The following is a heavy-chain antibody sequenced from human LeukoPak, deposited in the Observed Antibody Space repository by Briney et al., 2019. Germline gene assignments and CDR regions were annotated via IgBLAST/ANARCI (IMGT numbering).Heavy chain of an antibody. CDR2: INPNSGGT. Sequence: ASVKVSCKASGYTFTGYYMHWVRQAPGQGLEWMGWINPNSGGTDYAQKFQGRVTMTRDTSISTAYMELSRLRSDDTAVYYCARGGFRYSSLSFFDYWGQGTLVTVSS. CDR3: ARGGFRYSSLSFFDY. D-gene: IGHD6-6*01. J-gene: IGHJ4*02. CDR1: GYTFTGYY. V-gene: IGHV1-2*02.